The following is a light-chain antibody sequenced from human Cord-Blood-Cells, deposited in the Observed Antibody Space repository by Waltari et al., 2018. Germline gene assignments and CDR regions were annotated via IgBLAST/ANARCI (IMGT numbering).Light chain of an antibody. Sequence: QSALTQPRSVSGSPGQSVTISCTGTSRDVGGYNYVSWYQQHPGKAPNLLIYDVRKRPSGVPDRFSGSKSGNTASLTISGLQAEDEADYYCCSYAGSYTWVFGGGTKLTVL. CDR2: DVR. CDR1: SRDVGGYNY. J-gene: IGLJ3*02. V-gene: IGLV2-11*01. CDR3: CSYAGSYTWV.